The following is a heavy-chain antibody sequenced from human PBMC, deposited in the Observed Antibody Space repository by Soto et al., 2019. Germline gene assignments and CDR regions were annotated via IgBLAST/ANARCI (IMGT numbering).Heavy chain of an antibody. J-gene: IGHJ6*02. Sequence: GGSLRLSCAASGFTFSSYSMDWVRQAPGKGLEWVASISSSSSYIYYADSVKGRFTISRDKAKNSLFLQMSSLRAEDTALYYCARHQGPAAGNYGMDVWGRGTTVTVSS. CDR3: ARHQGPAAGNYGMDV. CDR2: ISSSSSYI. D-gene: IGHD6-13*01. CDR1: GFTFSSYS. V-gene: IGHV3-21*01.